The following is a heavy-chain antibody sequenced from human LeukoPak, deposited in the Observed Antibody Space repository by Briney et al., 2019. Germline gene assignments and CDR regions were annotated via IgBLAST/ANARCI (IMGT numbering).Heavy chain of an antibody. D-gene: IGHD3-22*01. Sequence: PSETLSLTCTVSGGSISIGGYYWSWIRQHPGKGLEWIGYIYYSGSTYYNPSLKSRVTISVDTSKNQFSLKLSSVTAADTAVYYCARGRGDYYDSSGYYNPNYFDYWGQGTLVTVSS. CDR2: IYYSGST. CDR3: ARGRGDYYDSSGYYNPNYFDY. J-gene: IGHJ4*02. V-gene: IGHV4-31*03. CDR1: GGSISIGGYY.